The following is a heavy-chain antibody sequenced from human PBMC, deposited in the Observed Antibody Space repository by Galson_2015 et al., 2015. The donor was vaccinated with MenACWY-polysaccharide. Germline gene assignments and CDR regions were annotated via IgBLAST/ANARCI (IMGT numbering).Heavy chain of an antibody. V-gene: IGHV3-74*01. Sequence: SLRLSCAASGFSFNTYWMHWVRHAPGKGLVWVSRINADGSSTAYADSVRGRFTISRDNAKNTLYLEMNSLRAEDTAVYYCTKAGAKYCRGSSCYFNWFDPWGQGTLVTVSS. CDR1: GFSFNTYW. CDR3: TKAGAKYCRGSSCYFNWFDP. D-gene: IGHD2-15*01. J-gene: IGHJ5*02. CDR2: INADGSST.